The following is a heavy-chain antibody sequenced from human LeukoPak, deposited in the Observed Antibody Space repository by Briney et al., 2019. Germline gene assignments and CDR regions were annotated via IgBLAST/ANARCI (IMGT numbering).Heavy chain of an antibody. CDR2: TYYRSNWNN. D-gene: IGHD1-26*01. Sequence: SQTLSLTCAISGDSVSSKSAAWNWIRQSPSRGLEWLGRTYYRSNWNNDYAVSVKSRITINPDTSRNQFSLQLNSVTPEDTALYYCARGSDPVGATVAFDVWGQGTMVTVSS. V-gene: IGHV6-1*01. CDR1: GDSVSSKSAA. J-gene: IGHJ3*01. CDR3: ARGSDPVGATVAFDV.